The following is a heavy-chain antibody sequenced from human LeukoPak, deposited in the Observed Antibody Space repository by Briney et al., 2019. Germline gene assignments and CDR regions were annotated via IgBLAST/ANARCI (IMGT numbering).Heavy chain of an antibody. CDR1: GGSISSSSYY. V-gene: IGHV4-39*07. D-gene: IGHD3-22*01. J-gene: IGHJ4*02. CDR3: ARRWTYYYDSSGYYYVSYFDY. Sequence: SETLSLTCTVSGGSISSSSYYWGRIRQPPGKGLEWIGSIYYSGSTYYNPSLKSRVTISVDTSKNQFSLKLSSVTAADTAVYYCARRWTYYYDSSGYYYVSYFDYWGQGTLVTVSS. CDR2: IYYSGST.